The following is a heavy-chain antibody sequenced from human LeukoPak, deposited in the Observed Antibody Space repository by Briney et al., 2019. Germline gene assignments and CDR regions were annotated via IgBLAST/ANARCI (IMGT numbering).Heavy chain of an antibody. Sequence: GGSLRLSCAASGFTFSSSAMSWVRQAPGKGLEWVSTISGRGGNTYSADSVKGRFTISRDNSKNTLYLQINSLRAEDTAVYYCASHGCGTTCYSSFACWGQGTLLTVSS. CDR2: ISGRGGNT. CDR3: ASHGCGTTCYSSFAC. CDR1: GFTFSSSA. D-gene: IGHD2-15*01. V-gene: IGHV3-23*01. J-gene: IGHJ4*02.